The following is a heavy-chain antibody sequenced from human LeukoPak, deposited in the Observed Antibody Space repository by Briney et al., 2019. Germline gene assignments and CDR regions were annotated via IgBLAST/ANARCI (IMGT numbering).Heavy chain of an antibody. CDR2: IYHSGST. CDR3: ARTHPDYYYYYMDV. V-gene: IGHV4-38-2*02. J-gene: IGHJ6*03. CDR1: AYSISSGYY. Sequence: SETLSLTCTVSAYSISSGYYWGWIRQPPGKGLEWIGSIYHSGSTYYNPSLKSRVTISVDTSKNQSSLKLSSVTATDTAVYYCARTHPDYYYYYMDVWGKGTTVTVSS.